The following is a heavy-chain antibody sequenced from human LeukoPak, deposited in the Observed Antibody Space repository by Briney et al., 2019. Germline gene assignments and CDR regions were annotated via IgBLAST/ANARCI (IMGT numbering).Heavy chain of an antibody. CDR1: GYTFTSYG. CDR3: ARDLGIAVAGPFDY. V-gene: IGHV1-18*01. CDR2: ISAYNGNT. Sequence: APVKVSCKASGYTFTSYGISWVRQAPGQGLEWMGWISAYNGNTNYAQKLQGRVTMTTDTSTSTAYMELRSLRSDDTAVYYCARDLGIAVAGPFDYWGQGTLVTVSS. J-gene: IGHJ4*02. D-gene: IGHD6-19*01.